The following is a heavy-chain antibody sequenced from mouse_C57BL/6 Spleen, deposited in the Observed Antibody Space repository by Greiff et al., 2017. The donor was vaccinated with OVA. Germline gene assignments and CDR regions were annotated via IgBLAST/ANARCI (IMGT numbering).Heavy chain of an antibody. V-gene: IGHV5-6*01. J-gene: IGHJ4*01. D-gene: IGHD4-1*01. CDR2: ISSGGSYT. Sequence: EVKLMESGGDLVKPGGSLKLSCAASGFTFSSYGMSWVRQTPDKRLEWVATISSGGSYTYYPDSVKGRFTISRDNAKNTLYLQMSSLKSEDTAMYYCARHLTGTLYYAMDYWGQGTSVTVSS. CDR1: GFTFSSYG. CDR3: ARHLTGTLYYAMDY.